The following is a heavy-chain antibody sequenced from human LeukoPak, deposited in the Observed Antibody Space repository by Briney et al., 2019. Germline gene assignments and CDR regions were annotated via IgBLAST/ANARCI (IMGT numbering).Heavy chain of an antibody. D-gene: IGHD4-23*01. CDR1: GYTFTTYF. J-gene: IGHJ4*02. CDR3: ARGDYGGDKFDY. V-gene: IGHV1-46*01. Sequence: EASVKVSCTASGYTFTTYFLHWVRQAPGQGLEWMGTFKPNTRTAHQGLRFRDRVRMTGDMSTSTVFLELNSLRSEDTAVYYCARGDYGGDKFDYWGQGALVTVSS. CDR2: FKPNTRTA.